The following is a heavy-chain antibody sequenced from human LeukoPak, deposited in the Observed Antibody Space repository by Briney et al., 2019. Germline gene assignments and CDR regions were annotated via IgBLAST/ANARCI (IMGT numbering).Heavy chain of an antibody. D-gene: IGHD1-1*01. Sequence: ASVKVSCKASGGTFSSYAISWVRQAPGQGLEWMGRIIPILGIANYAQKFQGRVTITRDTSARTNYIELTSLRSEDTAIYYCALQQQLGRLGDYWGQGTLVTVSS. CDR2: IIPILGIA. CDR1: GGTFSSYA. J-gene: IGHJ4*02. V-gene: IGHV1-69*04. CDR3: ALQQQLGRLGDY.